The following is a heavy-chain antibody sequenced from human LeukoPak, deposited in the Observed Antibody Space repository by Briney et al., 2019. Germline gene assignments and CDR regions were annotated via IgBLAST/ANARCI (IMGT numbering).Heavy chain of an antibody. CDR2: ITSSGRTI. D-gene: IGHD5-18*01. V-gene: IGHV3-48*03. Sequence: GGSLRLSCVVSGFTLSNYEMNWVRQAPGKGLEWISYITSSGRTIYYADSVKGRFTISRDNAKSSLYLQMNSLRAEDTAVYYCARRSGGSTYGPDYWGQGTLVTVSS. J-gene: IGHJ4*02. CDR1: GFTLSNYE. CDR3: ARRSGGSTYGPDY.